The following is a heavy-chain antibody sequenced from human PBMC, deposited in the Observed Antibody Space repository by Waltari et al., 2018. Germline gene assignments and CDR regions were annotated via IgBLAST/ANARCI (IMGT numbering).Heavy chain of an antibody. CDR2: IWYDGSNK. CDR1: GFRFTTHG. D-gene: IGHD3-3*01. J-gene: IGHJ3*02. Sequence: QVQLVESGGGVVQSGRSLRLSCVGSGFRFTTHGLNWVRQAPGKGLEWVAGIWYDGSNKNYVDSVKGRFTISRDNSKNTMYLEMNRLRAEDTAVYFCARGDGGSGLGASDIWGQGTMVTVSS. V-gene: IGHV3-33*01. CDR3: ARGDGGSGLGASDI.